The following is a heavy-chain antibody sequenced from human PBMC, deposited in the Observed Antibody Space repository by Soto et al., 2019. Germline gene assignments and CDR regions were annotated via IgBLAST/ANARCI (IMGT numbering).Heavy chain of an antibody. V-gene: IGHV6-1*01. CDR1: WGSVSSNTAT. CDR3: AGELDIHHGLGY. Sequence: SQTLSLTCPISWGSVSSNTATWNWVRQSPSRGLEWLGRTYYRSNWNFDYALSVKSRITINPDTSKNQFSLQLNSLTPEDTAVHYCAGELDIHHGLGYWGPGTSVTVS. J-gene: IGHJ4*02. CDR2: TYYRSNWNF. D-gene: IGHD3-3*02.